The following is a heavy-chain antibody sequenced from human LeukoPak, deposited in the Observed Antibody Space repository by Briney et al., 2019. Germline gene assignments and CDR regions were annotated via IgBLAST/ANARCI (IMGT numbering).Heavy chain of an antibody. CDR2: IYSGGST. V-gene: IGHV3-53*01. CDR3: ARAPQENDYGDY. J-gene: IGHJ4*02. Sequence: GGSLRLSCAASGLTVSSNYMSWVRQAPGKGLEWVSLIYSGGSTYYADSVKGRFTISRDNAKNSLYLQMNSLRAEDTAVYYCARAPQENDYGDYWGQGTLVTVSS. CDR1: GLTVSSNY.